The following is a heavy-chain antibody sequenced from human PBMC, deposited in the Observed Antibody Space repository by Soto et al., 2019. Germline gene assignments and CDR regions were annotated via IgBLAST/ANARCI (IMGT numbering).Heavy chain of an antibody. CDR1: GFTFSSYG. V-gene: IGHV3-33*01. J-gene: IGHJ6*02. D-gene: IGHD5-12*01. CDR3: ARGGDIYSGYVLDYYGMDV. CDR2: IWYDGSNK. Sequence: GGSLRLSCAASGFTFSSYGMHWVRQAPGKGLEWVAVIWYDGSNKYYADSVKGRFTISRDNSKNTLYLQMNSLRAEDTAVYYCARGGDIYSGYVLDYYGMDVWGQGTTVTVSS.